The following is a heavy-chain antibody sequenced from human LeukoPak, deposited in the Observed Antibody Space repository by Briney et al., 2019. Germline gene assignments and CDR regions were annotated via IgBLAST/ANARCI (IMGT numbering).Heavy chain of an antibody. J-gene: IGHJ1*01. D-gene: IGHD4-17*01. CDR2: IIPIFGTA. CDR1: GGTFSSYA. V-gene: IGHV1-69*05. CDR3: ARGSDYGDYFPK. Sequence: ASVKVSCKASGGTFSSYAISWVRQAPGQGLEWMGRIIPIFGTANYAQKFQGRVTITTDESTSTAYMELSSPRSEDTAVYYCARGSDYGDYFPKWGQGTLVTVSS.